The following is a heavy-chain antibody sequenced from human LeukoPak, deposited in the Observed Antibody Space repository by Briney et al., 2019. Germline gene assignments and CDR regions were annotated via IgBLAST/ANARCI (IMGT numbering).Heavy chain of an antibody. CDR2: ISAYNGNT. J-gene: IGHJ4*02. CDR1: GYTFTGYG. V-gene: IGHV1-18*01. Sequence: GASVKVSCKASGYTFTGYGISWVRQAPGQGLEWMGWISAYNGNTNYAQKLQGRVTMTTDTSTSTAYMELRSLGSDDTAVYYCARASLGYYYDSSGSHDYWGQGTLVTVSS. D-gene: IGHD3-22*01. CDR3: ARASLGYYYDSSGSHDY.